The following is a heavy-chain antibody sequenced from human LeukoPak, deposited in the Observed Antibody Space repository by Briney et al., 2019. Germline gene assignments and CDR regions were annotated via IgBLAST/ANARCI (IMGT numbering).Heavy chain of an antibody. J-gene: IGHJ4*02. Sequence: GGCLRLSSAAPGVTFSGYAMNWVCQAPGKGLEWVSYICSGGSIIYYADSVKGRFTISTDNAKKSLYLQMNSRRAEDTAVYYCARVPRSDTSDYWGPGNPVSVSS. D-gene: IGHD3-22*01. CDR3: ARVPRSDTSDY. CDR2: ICSGGSII. CDR1: GVTFSGYA. V-gene: IGHV3-48*03.